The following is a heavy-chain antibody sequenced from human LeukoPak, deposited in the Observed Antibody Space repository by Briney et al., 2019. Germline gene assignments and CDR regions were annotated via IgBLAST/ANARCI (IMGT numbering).Heavy chain of an antibody. J-gene: IGHJ4*02. CDR3: AREGDYDSSGYFDY. V-gene: IGHV1-18*01. CDR2: ISAYNGNT. Sequence: GASVKVSCKASGYTFTSYGISWVRQAPGQGLEWMGWISAYNGNTNYAQKLQGRVTMTTDTSTSIAYMELRSLRSDDTAVYYCAREGDYDSSGYFDYWGQGTLVTVSS. D-gene: IGHD3-22*01. CDR1: GYTFTSYG.